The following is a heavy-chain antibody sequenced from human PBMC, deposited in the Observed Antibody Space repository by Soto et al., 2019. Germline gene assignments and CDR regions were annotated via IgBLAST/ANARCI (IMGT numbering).Heavy chain of an antibody. CDR1: GFTVSSNY. D-gene: IGHD3-10*01. Sequence: EVQLVESGGGLVQPGGSLRLSCAASGFTVSSNYMTWVRQAPGKGLEWVSVIYSGGSTSYADSVKGSFTISRDNTMNTLYLQMNSLRAEETAVYYCARDLYYYGSGSYADWGQGTLVTVSS. V-gene: IGHV3-66*01. CDR3: ARDLYYYGSGSYAD. J-gene: IGHJ4*02. CDR2: IYSGGST.